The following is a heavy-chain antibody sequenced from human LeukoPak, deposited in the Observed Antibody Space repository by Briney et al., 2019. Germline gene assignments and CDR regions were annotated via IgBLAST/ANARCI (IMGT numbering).Heavy chain of an antibody. J-gene: IGHJ5*02. CDR3: ARPRYCSSTSCLNWFDP. CDR2: INPNSGGT. CDR1: GYTFTGYY. V-gene: IGHV1-2*02. Sequence: ASVKVSCKAPGYTFTGYYMHWVRQAPGQGLEWMGWINPNSGGTNYAQKFQGRVTMTRDTSISTAYMELSRLRSDDTAVYYCARPRYCSSTSCLNWFDPWGQGTLVTVSS. D-gene: IGHD2-2*01.